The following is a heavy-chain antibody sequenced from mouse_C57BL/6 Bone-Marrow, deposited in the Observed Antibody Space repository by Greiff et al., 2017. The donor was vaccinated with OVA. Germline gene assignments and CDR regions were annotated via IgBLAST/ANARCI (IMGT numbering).Heavy chain of an antibody. Sequence: EVQLQQSGPELVKPGASVKISCTASGYSFTDYNMNWVKQSTGKSLEWIGVINHNYGTPSYNQKFKGTATLTVDQSSSTAYMQLNSLTSEDSAVYYCARELGYDYDVDYWGQGTTLTVSS. J-gene: IGHJ2*01. CDR1: GYSFTDYN. CDR2: INHNYGTP. CDR3: ARELGYDYDVDY. V-gene: IGHV1-39*01. D-gene: IGHD2-4*01.